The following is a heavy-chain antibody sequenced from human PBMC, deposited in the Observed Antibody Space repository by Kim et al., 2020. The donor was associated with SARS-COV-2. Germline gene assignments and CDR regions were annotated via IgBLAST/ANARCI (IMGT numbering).Heavy chain of an antibody. CDR2: INWNGGST. J-gene: IGHJ6*02. CDR3: ASVGGEGSSWHNPRNYYYGMDV. CDR1: GFTFDDYG. Sequence: GGSLRLSCAASGFTFDDYGMSWVRQAPGKGLEWVSGINWNGGSTGYADSVKGRFTISRDNAKNSLYLQMNSLRAEDTALYHCASVGGEGSSWHNPRNYYYGMDVWGQGTTVTVSS. V-gene: IGHV3-20*01. D-gene: IGHD6-13*01.